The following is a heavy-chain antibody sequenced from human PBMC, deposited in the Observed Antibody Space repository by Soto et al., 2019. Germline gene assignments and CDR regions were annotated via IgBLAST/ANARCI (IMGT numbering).Heavy chain of an antibody. D-gene: IGHD2-15*01. Sequence: WWSLRLSCSASVFTFSSYAMSWFRQAPGKGLEWVSAISGSGANTYHVDSVKGRFTISRDNSKNTLYMQMNSLRAEDTALYYCARVGNLGYCSGGNCYPGFDFWGQGIPVTVSS. V-gene: IGHV3-23*01. J-gene: IGHJ4*02. CDR3: ARVGNLGYCSGGNCYPGFDF. CDR1: VFTFSSYA. CDR2: ISGSGANT.